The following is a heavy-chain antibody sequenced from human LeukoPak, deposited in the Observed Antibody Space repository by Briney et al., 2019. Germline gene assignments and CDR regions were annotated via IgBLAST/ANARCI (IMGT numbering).Heavy chain of an antibody. J-gene: IGHJ6*02. Sequence: SQTLSLTCTVSGASISSGGYYWSWIRQHPGKGLEWIGYIYYSGSTYSNPSLKSRVTISTDTSKNQFSLKLTSVTAADTAVYYCARLSPLHQIRKNYYFYALDVWGQGTTVTVSS. CDR1: GASISSGGYY. D-gene: IGHD3-16*01. CDR3: ARLSPLHQIRKNYYFYALDV. CDR2: IYYSGST. V-gene: IGHV4-31*03.